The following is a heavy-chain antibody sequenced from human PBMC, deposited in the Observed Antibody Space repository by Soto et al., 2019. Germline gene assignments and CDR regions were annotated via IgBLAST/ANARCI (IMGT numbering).Heavy chain of an antibody. V-gene: IGHV4-59*01. Sequence: SETLSLTCTVSGSDITTYYWSWLRQSPGKGLEWIGHIYDTGSTTYNPSLKSRVTISVDTSNKQFSLRLTSVTAADTAVYYCARCPIDHNWFDPWGQGTLVTVS. D-gene: IGHD3-9*01. CDR3: ARCPIDHNWFDP. CDR2: IYDTGST. CDR1: GSDITTYY. J-gene: IGHJ5*02.